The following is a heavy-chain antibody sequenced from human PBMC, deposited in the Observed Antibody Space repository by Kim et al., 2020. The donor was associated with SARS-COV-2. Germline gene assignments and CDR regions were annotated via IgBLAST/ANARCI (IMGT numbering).Heavy chain of an antibody. Sequence: GGSLRLSCAASGFTVSSNYMSWVRQAPGKGLEWVSVIYSGGSTNYADSVKGRFSISRDNSKNTLYLQMNSLRADDTAVYYCVRETVWIVAMTGGSYFDY. CDR3: VRETVWIVAMTGGSYFDY. J-gene: IGHJ4*01. V-gene: IGHV3-66*01. CDR1: GFTVSSNY. D-gene: IGHD5-12*01. CDR2: IYSGGST.